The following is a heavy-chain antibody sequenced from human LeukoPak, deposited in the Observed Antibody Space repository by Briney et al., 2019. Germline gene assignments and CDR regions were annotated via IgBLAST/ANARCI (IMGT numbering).Heavy chain of an antibody. CDR1: GGSISSYY. Sequence: PSETLSLTCTVSGGSISSYYWSWIRQPAGKGLEWIGRIYSSVSTNYNPSLKSRVTMSADTSKNQFSLKLSSVTAADTAVYYCARDAVNYGSGSYYNVFDYWGQGTLVTVSS. CDR3: ARDAVNYGSGSYYNVFDY. D-gene: IGHD3-10*01. J-gene: IGHJ4*02. V-gene: IGHV4-4*07. CDR2: IYSSVST.